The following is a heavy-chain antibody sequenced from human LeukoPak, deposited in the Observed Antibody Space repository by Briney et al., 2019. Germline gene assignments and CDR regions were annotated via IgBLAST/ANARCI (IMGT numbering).Heavy chain of an antibody. V-gene: IGHV3-23*01. J-gene: IGHJ4*02. CDR2: IRGDGATK. CDR1: GFTFSTYA. CDR3: AKYSGYSFGYLDY. Sequence: PGGSLRLSCAASGFTFSTYAMTWVRQAPGKGLEWVSAIRGDGATKFYADSVKGRFTVSRDNSKNTLYLQMNSLRAEDTALYYCAKYSGYSFGYLDYWGQGTPVTVSS. D-gene: IGHD5-18*01.